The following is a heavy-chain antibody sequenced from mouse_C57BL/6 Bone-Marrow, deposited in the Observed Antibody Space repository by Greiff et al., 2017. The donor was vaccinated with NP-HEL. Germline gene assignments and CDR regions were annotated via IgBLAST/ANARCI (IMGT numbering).Heavy chain of an antibody. D-gene: IGHD2-3*01. CDR1: GFTFSDYG. CDR2: ISSGSSTI. CDR3: ARGGGYEGNY. J-gene: IGHJ2*01. Sequence: EVMLVESGGGLVKPGGSLKLSCAASGFTFSDYGMHWVRQAPEKGLEWVAYISSGSSTIYYADTVKGRFTISRDNAKNTLFLQMTSLRSEDTAMYYCARGGGYEGNYWGQGTTLTVSS. V-gene: IGHV5-17*01.